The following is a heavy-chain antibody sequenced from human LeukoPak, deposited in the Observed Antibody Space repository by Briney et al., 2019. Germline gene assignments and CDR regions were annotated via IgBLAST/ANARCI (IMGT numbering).Heavy chain of an antibody. D-gene: IGHD5-18*01. CDR2: IYYSGST. V-gene: IGHV4-59*01. J-gene: IGHJ4*02. CDR1: GGSISSYY. CDR3: ARGQHSYGYFNGFDY. Sequence: SETLSLTCTVSGGSISSYYWNWIRQPPGKGLEWIGYIYYSGSTNYNPSLESRVTMSVDMSKNQFSLKLSSVTAADTAVYYCARGQHSYGYFNGFDYWGQGTLVTVSS.